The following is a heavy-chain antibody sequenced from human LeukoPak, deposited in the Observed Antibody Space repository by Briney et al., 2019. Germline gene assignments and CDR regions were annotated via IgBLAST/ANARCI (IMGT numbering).Heavy chain of an antibody. CDR1: GYTITKFS. V-gene: IGHV1-24*01. Sequence: ASVKVSSKVSGYTITKFSIHWVRQAPGKGLEWMGGFDPDTAETVFARKFQGRVTVTEDTSTNTAYMDLTNLRSEDTAVYYCATGQTTPVLVDTLHFWGQGTLVTVSS. CDR2: FDPDTAET. CDR3: ATGQTTPVLVDTLHF. J-gene: IGHJ4*02. D-gene: IGHD3-3*01.